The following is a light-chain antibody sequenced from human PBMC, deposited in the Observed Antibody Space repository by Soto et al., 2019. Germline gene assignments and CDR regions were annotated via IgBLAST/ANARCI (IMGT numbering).Light chain of an antibody. J-gene: IGLJ2*01. CDR2: EGS. CDR3: CSYAGGSTFVV. Sequence: QSVLTQPASVSGSPGQSITIPCTGTSSDVGSYNLVSWYQQHPGKAPKLMIYEGSKRHSGVSNRFSGSKSGNTASLTISGLQAEDEADYYCCSYAGGSTFVVFGGGTKLTVL. CDR1: SSDVGSYNL. V-gene: IGLV2-23*03.